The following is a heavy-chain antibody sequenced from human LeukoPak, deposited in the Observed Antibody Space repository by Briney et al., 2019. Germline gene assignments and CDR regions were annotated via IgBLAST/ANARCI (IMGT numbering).Heavy chain of an antibody. V-gene: IGHV3-30-3*01. CDR2: ISYDGSNK. CDR3: ARDVAAGSITMIVVVITGGIDY. Sequence: GGSLRLSCAASGFTFSSHAMHWVRQAPGKGLEWVAVISYDGSNKYYADSVKGRFTISRDNSKNTLYLQMNSLRAEDTAVYYCARDVAAGSITMIVVVITGGIDYWGQGTLVTVSS. CDR1: GFTFSSHA. D-gene: IGHD3-22*01. J-gene: IGHJ4*02.